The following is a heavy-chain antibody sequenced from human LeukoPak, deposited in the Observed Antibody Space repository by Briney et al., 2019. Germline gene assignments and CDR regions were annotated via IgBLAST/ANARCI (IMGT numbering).Heavy chain of an antibody. V-gene: IGHV4-39*01. CDR2: IYYSGST. CDR1: GGSISSSNYY. J-gene: IGHJ4*02. D-gene: IGHD3-10*01. Sequence: PSETLSLTCTVSGGSISSSNYYWGWIRQPPGKGLEWIGSIYYSGSTYYNPSLKSRVTISVDTSKNQFSLKLSSVTAADTAVYYCASWGYYGSGNDYWGQGTLVTVSS. CDR3: ASWGYYGSGNDY.